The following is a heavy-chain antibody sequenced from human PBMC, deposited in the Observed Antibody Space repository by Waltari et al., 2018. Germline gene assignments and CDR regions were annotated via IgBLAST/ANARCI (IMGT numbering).Heavy chain of an antibody. Sequence: VQLVQSGAEGKKPGSSVKVSCTAPGGTFSSYAITWVRQAPGQGLEWMGGIIPILGIANYAQKFQGRVTITADESTSTAYMELSSLRSEDTAVYYCARNRDSGSYNGAFDIWGQGTMVTVSS. V-gene: IGHV1-69*04. CDR3: ARNRDSGSYNGAFDI. CDR2: IIPILGIA. D-gene: IGHD1-26*01. CDR1: GGTFSSYA. J-gene: IGHJ3*02.